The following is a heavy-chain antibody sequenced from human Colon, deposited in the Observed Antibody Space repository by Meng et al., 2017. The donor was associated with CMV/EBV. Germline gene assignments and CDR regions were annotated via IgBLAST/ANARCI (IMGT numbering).Heavy chain of an antibody. CDR2: ITRDPPARTT. V-gene: IGHV3-15*07. D-gene: IGHD2-2*01. CDR1: GFTFRNAS. Sequence: SGFTFRNASMHFLPQSPGNRLESLVHITRDPPARTTDYAPPVKGRVTISRDNSQNKVYLQMNSLKIEDTAVYYCSADVPWHQGPLDYWGQGTLVTVSS. J-gene: IGHJ4*02. CDR3: SADVPWHQGPLDY.